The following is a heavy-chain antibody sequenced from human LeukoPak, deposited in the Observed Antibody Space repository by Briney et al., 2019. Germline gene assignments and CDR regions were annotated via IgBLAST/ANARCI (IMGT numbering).Heavy chain of an antibody. CDR1: GFTFTNYA. CDR3: ASSWDY. V-gene: IGHV3-21*01. D-gene: IGHD2-15*01. CDR2: ISSSSDYI. J-gene: IGHJ4*02. Sequence: GGSLRLSCAASGFTFTNYAMSWVRQAPGKGLEWVSSISSSSDYIYYPDSVKGRFTISRDNAKNSLYLQMNNLRADDTAVYYCASSWDYWGQGTLVTVSS.